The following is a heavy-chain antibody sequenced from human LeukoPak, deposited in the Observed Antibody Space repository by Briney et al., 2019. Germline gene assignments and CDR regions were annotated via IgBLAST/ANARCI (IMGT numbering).Heavy chain of an antibody. Sequence: GGSLRLSCAASGFTFRSYEMNWVRQAPGKGLEWLSYISNLGSTIYYADSVKGRFTTSRDNGKNSLYLQMSSLRAEDTAVYYCAKGVRRSSDYSSPVDYWGQGTLVTVSS. CDR2: ISNLGSTI. J-gene: IGHJ4*02. CDR3: AKGVRRSSDYSSPVDY. D-gene: IGHD3-22*01. CDR1: GFTFRSYE. V-gene: IGHV3-48*03.